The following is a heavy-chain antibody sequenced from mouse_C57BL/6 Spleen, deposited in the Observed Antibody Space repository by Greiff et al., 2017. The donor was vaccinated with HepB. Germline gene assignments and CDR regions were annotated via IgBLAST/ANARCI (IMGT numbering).Heavy chain of an antibody. J-gene: IGHJ1*03. CDR3: ARNYYNWYFDF. V-gene: IGHV5-17*01. CDR1: GFTFSDYG. D-gene: IGHD1-1*01. CDR2: ISSGSSTI. Sequence: EVKLVESGGGLVKPGGSLKLSCAASGFTFSDYGMHWVRQAPEKGLEWVAYISSGSSTIYYEDKVKGRFTISRDNAKNTLFLQMTSLRSEDTAMYYYARNYYNWYFDFWGTGTTVTVSS.